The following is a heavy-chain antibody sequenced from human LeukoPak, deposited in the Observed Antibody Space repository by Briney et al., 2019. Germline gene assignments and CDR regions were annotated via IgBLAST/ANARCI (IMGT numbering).Heavy chain of an antibody. CDR2: ISGSGGST. D-gene: IGHD6-19*01. CDR3: ASWPVGWYGEDS. V-gene: IGHV3-23*01. J-gene: IGHJ4*02. CDR1: GFTFTNYA. Sequence: GGSLRLSCAASGFTFTNYAMTWVRQAPGRGLEWVSGISGSGGSTYYADSVKGRFTISRDTPKNTLYLQMNSPRVEDTAVYYCASWPVGWYGEDSWGQGTLVTVSS.